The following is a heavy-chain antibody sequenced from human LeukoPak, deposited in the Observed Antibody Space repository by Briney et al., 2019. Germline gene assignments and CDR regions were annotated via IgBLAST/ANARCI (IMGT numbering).Heavy chain of an antibody. V-gene: IGHV3-66*01. J-gene: IGHJ6*02. CDR3: AREGNYYDMDV. Sequence: GGSLRLSCAASGFTVSSNYMSWVRQAPGKGLEWVSVIYSGGSTYYADSVKGRFTISRDNSKNTLYLQMNSLRAEDTAVYYCAREGNYYDMDVWGQGTTVTVSS. CDR1: GFTVSSNY. CDR2: IYSGGST.